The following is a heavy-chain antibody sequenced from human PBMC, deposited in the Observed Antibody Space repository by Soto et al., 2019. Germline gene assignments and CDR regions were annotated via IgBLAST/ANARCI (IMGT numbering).Heavy chain of an antibody. D-gene: IGHD6-6*01. CDR1: GYTFTSYY. Sequence: ASVMVSCYASGYTFTSYYIHWVRQAPGQGLEWMGIINPSGGSTSYAQKFQGRVTMTRDTSTSTVYMELSSLRSEDTAVYYCAREQPDDSSSYYFDYWGQGTLVTVSP. J-gene: IGHJ4*02. CDR2: INPSGGST. V-gene: IGHV1-46*03. CDR3: AREQPDDSSSYYFDY.